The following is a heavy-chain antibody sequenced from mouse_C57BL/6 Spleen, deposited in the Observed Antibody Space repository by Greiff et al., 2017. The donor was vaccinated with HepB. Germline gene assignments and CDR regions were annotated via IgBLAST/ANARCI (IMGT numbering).Heavy chain of an antibody. CDR1: GYTFTSYT. V-gene: IGHV1-4*01. Sequence: VKLMESGAELARPGASVKMSCKASGYTFTSYTMHWVKQRPGQGLEWIGYINPSSGYTKYNQKFKDKATLTADKSSSTAYMQLSSLTSEDSAVYYCASGLRQAMDYWGQGTSVTVSS. D-gene: IGHD2-4*01. CDR3: ASGLRQAMDY. J-gene: IGHJ4*01. CDR2: INPSSGYT.